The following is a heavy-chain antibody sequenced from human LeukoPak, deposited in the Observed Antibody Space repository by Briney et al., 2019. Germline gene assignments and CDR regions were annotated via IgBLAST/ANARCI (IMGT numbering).Heavy chain of an antibody. CDR3: ARAPWELPEFDY. D-gene: IGHD1-26*01. V-gene: IGHV1-69*04. CDR2: IIPILGIA. Sequence: SVKVSCKASGGTFSSYAISWLRQAPGQGLEWMGRIIPILGIANYAQKFQGRVTITADKSTSTAYMELSSLRSEDTAVYYCARAPWELPEFDYWGQGTLVTVSS. J-gene: IGHJ4*02. CDR1: GGTFSSYA.